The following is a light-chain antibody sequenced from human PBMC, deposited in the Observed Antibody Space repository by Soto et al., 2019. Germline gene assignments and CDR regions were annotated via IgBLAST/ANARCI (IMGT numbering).Light chain of an antibody. CDR3: SSFTTSNTYV. CDR1: SSDVGSNNR. V-gene: IGLV2-18*02. J-gene: IGLJ1*01. CDR2: DVS. Sequence: QSALTQPPSVSGSPGQSVAISCTGTSSDVGSNNRVSWYQQPPGTAPKLIIYDVSNRPSGIPDRFSGSRSANTASLTISVLHAEDEADYYCSSFTTSNTYVFGTGTKLTVL.